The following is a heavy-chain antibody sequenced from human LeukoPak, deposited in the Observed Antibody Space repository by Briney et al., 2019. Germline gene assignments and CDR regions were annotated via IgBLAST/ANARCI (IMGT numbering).Heavy chain of an antibody. V-gene: IGHV4-34*01. CDR1: GGSFSGYY. J-gene: IGHJ6*02. CDR3: ARGFIVVVPAVPKYYYYYYGMDV. CDR2: INHSGST. Sequence: SETLSLTCAVYGGSFSGYYWSWIRQPPGKGLEWIGEINHSGSTNYNPSLKSRVTISVDTSKNQFSLKLSSVTAADTAVYYCARGFIVVVPAVPKYYYYYYGMDVWGQGTTVTVSS. D-gene: IGHD2-2*01.